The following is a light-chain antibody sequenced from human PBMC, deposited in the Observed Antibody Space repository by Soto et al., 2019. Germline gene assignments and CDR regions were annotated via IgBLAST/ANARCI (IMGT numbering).Light chain of an antibody. CDR1: ISSIGAGYD. J-gene: IGLJ2*01. V-gene: IGLV1-40*01. Sequence: QSVLTQPPSVSGAPGQRVTISCTGSISSIGAGYDVHWYQQLPGRAPKLLIYGNTNRPSEVPDRFSGSKSGTSASLAITGLQAEDEADYYCLSFDSSLSVVFGGGTKLTVL. CDR2: GNT. CDR3: LSFDSSLSVV.